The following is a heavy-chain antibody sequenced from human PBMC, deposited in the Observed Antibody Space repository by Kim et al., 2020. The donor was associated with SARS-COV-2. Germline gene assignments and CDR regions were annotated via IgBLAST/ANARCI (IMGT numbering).Heavy chain of an antibody. V-gene: IGHV4-39*01. CDR3: ARLGYSSGWTDY. J-gene: IGHJ4*02. D-gene: IGHD6-19*01. Sequence: YSPPSLTSRAPISVDTSKNQFSLKLGSGTAADTAVYYCARLGYSSGWTDYWGQGTLVTVSS.